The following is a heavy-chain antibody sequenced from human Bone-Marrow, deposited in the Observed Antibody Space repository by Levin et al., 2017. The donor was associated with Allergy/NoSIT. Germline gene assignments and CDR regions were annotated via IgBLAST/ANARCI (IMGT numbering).Heavy chain of an antibody. Sequence: PGESLKISCAASGFIFSSSWMAWVRQAPGKGLEWVANIHKDGSEQYYVESVKGRFTISRDNAKNSLYLQMNSLRAEDTATYYCVRDGGSGSRFDYWGQGTLVTVSS. D-gene: IGHD1-26*01. V-gene: IGHV3-7*05. CDR3: VRDGGSGSRFDY. CDR2: IHKDGSEQ. CDR1: GFIFSSSW. J-gene: IGHJ4*02.